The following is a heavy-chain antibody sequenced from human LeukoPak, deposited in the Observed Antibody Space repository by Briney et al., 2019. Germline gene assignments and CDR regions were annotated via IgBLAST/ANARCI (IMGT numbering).Heavy chain of an antibody. D-gene: IGHD7-27*01. CDR3: TKDLGSTTSYFDS. CDR2: ISHRGQNT. CDR1: GFTFTTYG. V-gene: IGHV3-23*01. J-gene: IGHJ4*02. Sequence: GGSLRLSCAASGFTFTTYGMSWVRQAPGKGLEWVSVISHRGQNTYYADSVKGRFTISRDDSKNTLYLQMNSLRAEDTAVYYCTKDLGSTTSYFDSWGQGILVTVSS.